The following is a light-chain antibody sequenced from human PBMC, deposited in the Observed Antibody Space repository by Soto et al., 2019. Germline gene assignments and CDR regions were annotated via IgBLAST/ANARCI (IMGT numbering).Light chain of an antibody. CDR2: AAS. CDR3: PWDS. CDR1: KSINSNS. J-gene: IGKJ2*03. V-gene: IGKV3-20*01. Sequence: EIGLTQSAGTLSLSPGERATLSCRVSKSINSNSVAWYQQKPGQAPRLLIYAASSRATGIPDRFSGSGSGTDFTVTIRRLEPEDFAVYYCPWDSFGQGTKLEIK.